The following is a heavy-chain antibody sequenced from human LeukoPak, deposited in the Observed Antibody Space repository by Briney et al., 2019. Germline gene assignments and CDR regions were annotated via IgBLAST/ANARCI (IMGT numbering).Heavy chain of an antibody. Sequence: GGSLRLSCAASGFTFDDYAMHWVRQPPGKGLEWVSGIGWNSGSVGYADSVKGRFTISRDNAKNFLYLQMNSLRPEDTALYYCAKEEHNSGWSPLGGWGQGTLVTVSS. V-gene: IGHV3-9*01. CDR2: IGWNSGSV. D-gene: IGHD6-19*01. CDR1: GFTFDDYA. J-gene: IGHJ4*02. CDR3: AKEEHNSGWSPLGG.